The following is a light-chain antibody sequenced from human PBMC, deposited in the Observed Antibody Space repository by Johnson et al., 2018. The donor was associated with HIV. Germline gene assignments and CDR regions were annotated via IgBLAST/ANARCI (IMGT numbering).Light chain of an antibody. Sequence: QAVLTQPPSVSAAPGQKVTISCSGSNSNIGNNYVSWYQQLPGTAPKLLIYESTNRPSGIPDRFSGSTSGTSATLGISGLQTGDEADYYCGTWDSRLNVYLVGPGTKVTVL. J-gene: IGLJ1*01. CDR3: GTWDSRLNVYL. CDR2: EST. V-gene: IGLV1-51*02. CDR1: NSNIGNNY.